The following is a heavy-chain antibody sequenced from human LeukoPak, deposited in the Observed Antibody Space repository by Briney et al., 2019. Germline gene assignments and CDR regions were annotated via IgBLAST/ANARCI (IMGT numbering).Heavy chain of an antibody. J-gene: IGHJ4*02. CDR2: IYHSGIT. V-gene: IGHV4-39*01. D-gene: IGHD3-3*01. CDR1: GGSISSRSYY. CDR3: ARHFPGGSGYLYYFDY. Sequence: SETLSLTCTVSGGSISSRSYYWGWVRQPPGKGLEWIGTIYHSGITYYNPSLKSRLIISVDTSKNQFSLKLSSVTAADTAVYYCARHFPGGSGYLYYFDYWGQGTLVTVSS.